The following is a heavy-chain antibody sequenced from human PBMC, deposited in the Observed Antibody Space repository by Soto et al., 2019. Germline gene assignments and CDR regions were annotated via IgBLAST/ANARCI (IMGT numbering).Heavy chain of an antibody. Sequence: SETLSLTCTVSGGSISSYYWSWIRQPPGKGLEWIGYIYYSGSTNCNPSLKSRVTISIDTPKNQFSLKLSSVTAADTAVYYCASHFRRRGGEWATEPLFAYWGQGTLVTVSS. D-gene: IGHD3-10*01. CDR2: IYYSGST. J-gene: IGHJ4*02. CDR3: ASHFRRRGGEWATEPLFAY. CDR1: GGSISSYY. V-gene: IGHV4-59*01.